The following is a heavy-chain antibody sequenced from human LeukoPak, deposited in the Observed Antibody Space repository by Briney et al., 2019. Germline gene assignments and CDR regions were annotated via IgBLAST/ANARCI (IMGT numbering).Heavy chain of an antibody. CDR3: ARGGGYDSTDY. CDR2: INSDGSST. Sequence: GGSLRLSCAASGFTFNNYWMHWVRQAPGKGLVWVSPINSDGSSTTYSDSVKGRFTISRYNAKTTLYLQMNSPRADDTAVYSCARGGGYDSTDYWGQGTLVTVSS. D-gene: IGHD3-22*01. V-gene: IGHV3-74*01. J-gene: IGHJ4*02. CDR1: GFTFNNYW.